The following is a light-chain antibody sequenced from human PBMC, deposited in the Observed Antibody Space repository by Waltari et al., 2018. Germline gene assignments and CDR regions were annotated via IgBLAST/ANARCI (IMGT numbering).Light chain of an antibody. CDR3: QSFDNSLSGVV. V-gene: IGLV1-40*01. Sequence: QSVLTQPPSVSGAPGQRVTISCTGSRSNSGAGYDVNWYQQLPGTAPKLLIYDNRSRPSGVPDRFSGSKSGTSASLAITGLQAEDEAAYYCQSFDNSLSGVVFGGGTKLTVL. J-gene: IGLJ2*01. CDR1: RSNSGAGYD. CDR2: DNR.